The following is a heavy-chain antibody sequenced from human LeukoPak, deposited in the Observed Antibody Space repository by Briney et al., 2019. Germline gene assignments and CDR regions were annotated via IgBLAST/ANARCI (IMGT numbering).Heavy chain of an antibody. CDR1: GFSFSDYY. J-gene: IGHJ6*04. Sequence: GGSLRLSCAASGFSFSDYYMSWIRQAPGKGLEWVSYISSSGNTIHYTDSLKGRFTISRDNARNSLFLQMDSLRAEDTAVYYCAELGITMIGGVWGKGTTVTISS. D-gene: IGHD3-10*02. CDR2: ISSSGNTI. CDR3: AELGITMIGGV. V-gene: IGHV3-11*04.